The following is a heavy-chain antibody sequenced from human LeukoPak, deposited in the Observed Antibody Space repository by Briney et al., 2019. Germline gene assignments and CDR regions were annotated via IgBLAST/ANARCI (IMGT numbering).Heavy chain of an antibody. J-gene: IGHJ6*03. CDR1: GFTFSDYN. V-gene: IGHV3-11*01. CDR2: ISRSGSTK. D-gene: IGHD2-15*01. CDR3: ARVLRYCSGGNCYSGGLGYMDV. Sequence: PGGSLRLSCAASGFTFSDYNMRWIRQAPGKVLEWVTSISRSGSTKYYADSVKGRFTISRDNAKNSLFLQMNSLRAEDTAVYYRARVLRYCSGGNCYSGGLGYMDVWGKGTTVTISS.